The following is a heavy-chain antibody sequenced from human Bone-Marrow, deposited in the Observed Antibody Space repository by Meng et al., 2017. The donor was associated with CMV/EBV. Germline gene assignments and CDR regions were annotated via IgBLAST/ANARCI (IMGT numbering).Heavy chain of an antibody. CDR3: AKPPHHYYRSGQNYFHP. Sequence: GESLKISCEASGFTFRDFGMHWVRQAPGNGLEWVAFIQYDSNNRVYVDSVKGRFTVSRDNSKNILFLQMNSLRAEYTAVYYCAKPPHHYYRSGQNYFHPWGLGTLVTVSS. J-gene: IGHJ5*02. CDR1: GFTFRDFG. CDR2: IQYDSNNR. V-gene: IGHV3-30*02. D-gene: IGHD6-19*01.